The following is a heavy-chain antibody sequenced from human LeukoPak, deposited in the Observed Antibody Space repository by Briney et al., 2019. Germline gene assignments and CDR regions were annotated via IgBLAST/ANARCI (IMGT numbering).Heavy chain of an antibody. D-gene: IGHD6-19*01. CDR2: INPNSGGT. CDR1: GYTFTGYY. V-gene: IGHV1-2*04. Sequence: ASVKVSCKASGYTFTGYYMHWVRQASGQGLEWMGWINPNSGGTNYAQKFQGWVTMTRDTSISTAYMELSRLRSDDTAVYYCARAPTSGDSSGRFDYWGQGTLVTVSS. CDR3: ARAPTSGDSSGRFDY. J-gene: IGHJ4*02.